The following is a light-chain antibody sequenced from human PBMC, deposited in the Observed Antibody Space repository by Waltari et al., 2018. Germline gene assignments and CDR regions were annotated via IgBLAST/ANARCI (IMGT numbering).Light chain of an antibody. Sequence: DIQMTQSPSTLSASVGDRVPITCRASQSISSWLSWFQQKQGTAPKVLIYKASSLEGRVPSSFSGSGSATEFTLTISSLQPDDFATYYCQHYSSYPYSFGQGTKLEIK. CDR2: KAS. CDR3: QHYSSYPYS. V-gene: IGKV1-5*03. J-gene: IGKJ2*03. CDR1: QSISSW.